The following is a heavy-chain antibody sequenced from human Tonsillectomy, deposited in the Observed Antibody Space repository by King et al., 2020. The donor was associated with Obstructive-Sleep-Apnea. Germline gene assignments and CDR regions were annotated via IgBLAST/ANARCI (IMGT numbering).Heavy chain of an antibody. Sequence: VQLVESGGGLVQPGGSLRLSCAASGFTFSNYAMSWVRQAPGKGLEWVSGISGGGSRTYYADSGKGRFTISRDNSRNTLYLQVNSLRAEDTAVYFCAKDADYDYVWGSYRGEPVDYWGQGTLVTVSS. V-gene: IGHV3-23*04. D-gene: IGHD3-16*02. CDR2: ISGGGSRT. J-gene: IGHJ4*02. CDR3: AKDADYDYVWGSYRGEPVDY. CDR1: GFTFSNYA.